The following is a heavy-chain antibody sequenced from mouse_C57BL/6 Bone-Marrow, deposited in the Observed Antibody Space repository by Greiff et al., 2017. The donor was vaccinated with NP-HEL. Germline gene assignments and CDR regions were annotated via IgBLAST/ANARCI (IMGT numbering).Heavy chain of an antibody. CDR1: GYAFSSSW. CDR2: IYPGDGDT. Sequence: QVQLKESGPELVKPGASVKISCKASGYAFSSSWMNWVKQRPGKGLEWIGRIYPGDGDTNYNGKFKGKATLTADKSSSTAYMQLSSLTSEDSAVYFCARYRGGSYFDDWGQGTTLTVSS. D-gene: IGHD1-1*02. J-gene: IGHJ2*01. V-gene: IGHV1-82*01. CDR3: ARYRGGSYFDD.